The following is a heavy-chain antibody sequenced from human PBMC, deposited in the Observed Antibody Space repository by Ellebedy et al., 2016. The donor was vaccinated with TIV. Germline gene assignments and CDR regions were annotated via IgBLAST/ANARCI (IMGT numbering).Heavy chain of an antibody. CDR3: ATHSDYDSLGFDYFDY. Sequence: GGSLRLXCAASGFTFSNYWMSWVRQAPGKGLEWVANIKQDGSEKYYVDSVKGRFTISRDNAKSSLYLQMNSLRPEDTAVYYCATHSDYDSLGFDYFDYWGQGTLVTVSS. CDR1: GFTFSNYW. CDR2: IKQDGSEK. J-gene: IGHJ4*02. D-gene: IGHD5-12*01. V-gene: IGHV3-7*01.